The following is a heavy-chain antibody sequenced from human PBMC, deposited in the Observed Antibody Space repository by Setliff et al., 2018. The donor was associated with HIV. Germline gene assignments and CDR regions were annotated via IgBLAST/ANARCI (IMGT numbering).Heavy chain of an antibody. D-gene: IGHD3-10*01. CDR2: IYYREST. J-gene: IGHJ4*02. CDR1: GGSISSYY. Sequence: KPSETLSLTCTVSGGSISSYYWSWIRQPPGKGLEWIGYIYYRESTNYNPSLKSRVTISVDTSKNQFSLKLSSVTAADTAVYYCARELLRSWDGSENSYKPYYFDYWGQGTLVTVSS. V-gene: IGHV4-59*01. CDR3: ARELLRSWDGSENSYKPYYFDY.